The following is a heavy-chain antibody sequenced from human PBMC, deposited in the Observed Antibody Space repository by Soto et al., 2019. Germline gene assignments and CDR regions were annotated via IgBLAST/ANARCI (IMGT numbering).Heavy chain of an antibody. Sequence: QVQLVQSGAEVKKPGSSVKVSCKASGGTFSSYAISWVRQAPGQGLEWMGGIIPIFGTANYAQKFQGRVTITADKSMSTAYMELSSLRSEDTAVYYCARVGSAGSYYAYYYGMDVWGQGTTVTVSS. J-gene: IGHJ6*02. D-gene: IGHD1-26*01. V-gene: IGHV1-69*06. CDR3: ARVGSAGSYYAYYYGMDV. CDR2: IIPIFGTA. CDR1: GGTFSSYA.